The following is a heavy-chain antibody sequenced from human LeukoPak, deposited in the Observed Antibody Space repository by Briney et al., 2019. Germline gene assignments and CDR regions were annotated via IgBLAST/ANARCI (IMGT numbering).Heavy chain of an antibody. D-gene: IGHD6-19*01. CDR1: GGSFSGYY. CDR3: ARVLRGGWNWFDP. CDR2: INHSGST. Sequence: PSETLSLTCAVYGGSFSGYYWSWIRQPPGKGLEWIGEINHSGSTNYNPSLKSRVTISVDTSKNQFSLKLSSVTAADTAVYYCARVLRGGWNWFDPWGQGTLVTVSS. J-gene: IGHJ5*02. V-gene: IGHV4-34*01.